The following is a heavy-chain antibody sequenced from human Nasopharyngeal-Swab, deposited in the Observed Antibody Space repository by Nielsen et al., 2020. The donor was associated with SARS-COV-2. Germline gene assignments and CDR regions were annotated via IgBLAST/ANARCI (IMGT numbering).Heavy chain of an antibody. J-gene: IGHJ2*01. CDR1: GFTFRSYA. CDR2: ISGSDHTT. Sequence: GESLKISCAASGFTFRSYAISWVRQAPGKGLEWVSVISGSDHTTYYADSVKGRFTISRDNSKNTVNLQMNSLRVEDTAIYYCARGVRGWWYFDLWGRGTLVTVSS. V-gene: IGHV3-23*01. CDR3: ARGVRGWWYFDL. D-gene: IGHD6-19*01.